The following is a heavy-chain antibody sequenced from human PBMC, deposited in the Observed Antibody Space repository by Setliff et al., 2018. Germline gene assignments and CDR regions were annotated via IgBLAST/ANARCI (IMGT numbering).Heavy chain of an antibody. CDR1: GFTFSSYA. J-gene: IGHJ4*02. CDR2: ISYDGSNK. CDR3: ARDGGEL. V-gene: IGHV3-30*04. Sequence: PGGSLRLSCAASGFTFSSYAMHWVRQAPGKGLEWVAVISYDGSNKYYADSVKGRFTISRDNSKNTLYLQMNSLRAEDTAVYYCARDGGELWGQGTLVTVSS. D-gene: IGHD1-26*01.